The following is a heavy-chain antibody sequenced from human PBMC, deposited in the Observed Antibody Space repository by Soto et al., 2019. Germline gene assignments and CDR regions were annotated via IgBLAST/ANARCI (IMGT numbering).Heavy chain of an antibody. CDR1: GGSSSSTTYY. Sequence: PSETLSLTCTVSGGSSSSTTYYWGWIRQSPGKGLEWIGSIYYSGSTYYNPSLKSRVTISVDTSKNQFSLKLSSVTAADTAVYYCARESYDILTGYPKLFDYWGQGTLVTVSS. CDR2: IYYSGST. J-gene: IGHJ4*02. V-gene: IGHV4-39*02. D-gene: IGHD3-9*01. CDR3: ARESYDILTGYPKLFDY.